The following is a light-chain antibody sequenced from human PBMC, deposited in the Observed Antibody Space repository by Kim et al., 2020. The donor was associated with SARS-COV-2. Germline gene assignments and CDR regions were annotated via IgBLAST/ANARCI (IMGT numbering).Light chain of an antibody. V-gene: IGLV10-54*01. CDR2: RNN. CDR3: SVWDSSLSAWV. J-gene: IGLJ3*02. Sequence: RQTGTLTCTGNSNNVGNQGAAWLQQHQGHPPKLLSYRNNNRPSVISERLSASRSGNTASLTITGLQPEDEADYYCSVWDSSLSAWVFGGGTKLTVL. CDR1: SNNVGNQG.